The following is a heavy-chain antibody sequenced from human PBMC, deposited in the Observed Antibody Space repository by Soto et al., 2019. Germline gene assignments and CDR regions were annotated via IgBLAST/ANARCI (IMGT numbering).Heavy chain of an antibody. CDR3: ARGGFLRPLDY. J-gene: IGHJ4*02. CDR1: GFTVSSNY. CDR2: IYSAGST. D-gene: IGHD3-3*01. V-gene: IGHV3-66*01. Sequence: GESLKISCAASGFTVSSNYMSWVRQAPGKGLEWVSDIYSAGSTYYADSVKGRFTISRDNSKNTLYLQMNSLRAEDTAVYYCARGGFLRPLDYWGQGILVTVSS.